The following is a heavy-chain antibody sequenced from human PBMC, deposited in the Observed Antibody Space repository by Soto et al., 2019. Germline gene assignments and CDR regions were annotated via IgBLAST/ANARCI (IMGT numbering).Heavy chain of an antibody. CDR2: INHSGST. Sequence: SETLSLTCAVYGGSFSGYYWSWIRQPPGKGLEWIGEINHSGSTNYNPSLKSRVTISVDTSKNQFSLKLSSVTAADTAVYYCAGSVFVSGSYPRGYYYGRDVWGQGTTVTVSS. D-gene: IGHD3-16*02. V-gene: IGHV4-34*01. CDR3: AGSVFVSGSYPRGYYYGRDV. J-gene: IGHJ6*02. CDR1: GGSFSGYY.